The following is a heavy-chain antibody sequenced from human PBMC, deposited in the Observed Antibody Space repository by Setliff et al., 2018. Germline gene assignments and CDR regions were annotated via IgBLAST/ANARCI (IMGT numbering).Heavy chain of an antibody. CDR2: ISGSGGST. J-gene: IGHJ6*02. CDR1: GFTFSIYS. CDR3: AKSSSSWYIYYGMDV. V-gene: IGHV3-23*01. Sequence: GSLRLSCAASGFTFSIYSMSWVRRAPGKGLEWVSAISGSGGSTYYADSVKGRFTISRDNSKNSLYLQMNSLRTEDTALYYCAKSSSSWYIYYGMDVWGQGTTVTVSS. D-gene: IGHD6-13*01.